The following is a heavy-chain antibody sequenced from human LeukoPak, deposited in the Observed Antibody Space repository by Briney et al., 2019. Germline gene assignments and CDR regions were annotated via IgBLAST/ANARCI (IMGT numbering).Heavy chain of an antibody. J-gene: IGHJ4*02. Sequence: GESPKISCKGSGYSFTSYWIGWVRQMPGKGLEWMGIIYPGDSDTRYSPSFQGQVTISADKSISTAYLQWSSLKASDTPMYYCARQRLRLGELSPPDYWGQGTLVTVSS. CDR2: IYPGDSDT. V-gene: IGHV5-51*01. CDR3: ARQRLRLGELSPPDY. CDR1: GYSFTSYW. D-gene: IGHD3-16*02.